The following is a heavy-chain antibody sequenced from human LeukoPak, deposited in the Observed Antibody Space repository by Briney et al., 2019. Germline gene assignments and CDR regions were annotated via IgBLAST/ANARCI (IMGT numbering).Heavy chain of an antibody. CDR1: GFTFSNAW. D-gene: IGHD3-3*01. J-gene: IGHJ6*03. V-gene: IGHV3-15*01. CDR3: TTYDFWSGYYMGPWYYYYYMDV. CDR2: IKSKTDGGTT. Sequence: GGSLRLSCAASGFTFSNAWMSWVRQAPGKGLEWVGRIKSKTDGGTTDYAAPVKGRFTISRADSKNTLYLQMNSLKTEDTAVYYCTTYDFWSGYYMGPWYYYYYMDVWGKGTTVTVSS.